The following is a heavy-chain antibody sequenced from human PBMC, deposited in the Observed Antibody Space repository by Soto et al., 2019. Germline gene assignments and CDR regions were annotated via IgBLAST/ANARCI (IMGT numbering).Heavy chain of an antibody. V-gene: IGHV3-7*03. CDR1: GFTFSTYW. Sequence: EVQLVESGGGLVQPGGSLRLSCAASGFTFSTYWMSWVRQAPGKGLEWVANIKTDESEKYYVDSVRGRFTTSRDNARTFFYLQMNSLASEDTALYDCTRDGYPLALDVWGLGTSVTVSS. D-gene: IGHD5-12*01. CDR2: IKTDESEK. CDR3: TRDGYPLALDV. J-gene: IGHJ6*02.